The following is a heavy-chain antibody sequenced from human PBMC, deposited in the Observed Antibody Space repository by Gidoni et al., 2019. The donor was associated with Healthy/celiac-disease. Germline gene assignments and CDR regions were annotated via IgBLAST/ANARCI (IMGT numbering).Heavy chain of an antibody. Sequence: QLQLQESGPGLVNPSATPSPTCTVSGGSISSSSYSWGWIRQPPGKGLEWIGSIYYSGGTYYNPSLKRRVTISVDTSKNQFSLKLSSVTAADTAVYYCARLWGSGHYFDYWGQGTLVTVSS. CDR2: IYYSGGT. D-gene: IGHD2-15*01. V-gene: IGHV4-39*01. CDR3: ARLWGSGHYFDY. J-gene: IGHJ4*02. CDR1: GGSISSSSYS.